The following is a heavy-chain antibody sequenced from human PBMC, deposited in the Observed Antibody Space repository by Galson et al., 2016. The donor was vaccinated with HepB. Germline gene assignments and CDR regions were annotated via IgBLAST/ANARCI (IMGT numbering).Heavy chain of an antibody. J-gene: IGHJ4*02. Sequence: SLRLSCAASGFRLSNYGMHWVRQAPGKGLEWVAAMSYDGINKYYADSVKGRFTISRDNSKNTLDLEMKSVRPEATAMYYCAKDVRYCSYTSRQVCQFEYWGQGTLVTVSS. V-gene: IGHV3-30*18. CDR3: AKDVRYCSYTSRQVCQFEY. CDR2: MSYDGINK. D-gene: IGHD2-2*01. CDR1: GFRLSNYG.